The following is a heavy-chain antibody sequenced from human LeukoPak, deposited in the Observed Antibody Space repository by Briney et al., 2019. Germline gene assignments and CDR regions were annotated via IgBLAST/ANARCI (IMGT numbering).Heavy chain of an antibody. CDR2: INHSGGST. CDR1: GYTFTSYY. J-gene: IGHJ4*02. Sequence: ASVKVSCKASGYTFTSYYMHWVRQAPGQGLEWMGIINHSGGSTSYAQKFQGRVTMTRDTSTSTVYMELSSLRSEDTAVYYCARETPDIVVVPAARLDYWGQGTLVTVSS. CDR3: ARETPDIVVVPAARLDY. V-gene: IGHV1-46*03. D-gene: IGHD2-2*01.